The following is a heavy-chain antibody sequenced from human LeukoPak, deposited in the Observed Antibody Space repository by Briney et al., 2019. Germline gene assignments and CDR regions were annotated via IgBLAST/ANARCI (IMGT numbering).Heavy chain of an antibody. D-gene: IGHD5-18*01. J-gene: IGHJ4*02. CDR2: IYSSGSTI. V-gene: IGHV3-48*04. CDR3: ARDRDTAMVIVVDYYFDY. Sequence: TGGSVTLSCAASGFTFNDIGMNWLPQARGGGREGVTYIYSSGSTIYYADSVKGRFTISRDNAKKSLYLQMNSLRAEDTAVYYCARDRDTAMVIVVDYYFDYWGQGTLGTVSS. CDR1: GFTFNDIG.